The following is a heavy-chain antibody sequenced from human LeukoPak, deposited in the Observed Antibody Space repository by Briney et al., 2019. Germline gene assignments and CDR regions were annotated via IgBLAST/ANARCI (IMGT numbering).Heavy chain of an antibody. CDR1: GFTFSSYS. Sequence: PGGSLRLSCAASGFTFSSYSMNWVRQAPGKGLEWVSSISSSSSYIYYADSVKGRFTISRDNAKNSLYLQTNSLRAEDTAVYYCASATTGDYGDYAGYWGQGTLVTVSS. V-gene: IGHV3-21*01. CDR3: ASATTGDYGDYAGY. CDR2: ISSSSSYI. J-gene: IGHJ4*02. D-gene: IGHD4-17*01.